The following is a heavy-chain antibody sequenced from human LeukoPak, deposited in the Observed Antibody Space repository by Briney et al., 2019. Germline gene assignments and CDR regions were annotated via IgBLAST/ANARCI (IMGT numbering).Heavy chain of an antibody. V-gene: IGHV4-39*01. Sequence: SETLSLTCIVSGGSISSSSYYWGWIRQPPGKGLEWIVNIYYSGNTYYNPSLKSRATISVDTSKKQVSLRLTTMTSAAGPVYYCARGGYHYDTSGYLIESWGQG. CDR3: ARGGYHYDTSGYLIES. CDR2: IYYSGNT. J-gene: IGHJ5*02. D-gene: IGHD3-22*01. CDR1: GGSISSSSYY.